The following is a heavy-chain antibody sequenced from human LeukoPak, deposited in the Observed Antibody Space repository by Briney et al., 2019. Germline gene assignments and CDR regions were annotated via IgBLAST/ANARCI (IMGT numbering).Heavy chain of an antibody. CDR3: ARDRSAIYYDSSGYYPKDYFDY. V-gene: IGHV4-38-2*02. D-gene: IGHD3-22*01. J-gene: IGHJ4*02. CDR1: GYSISSGYY. Sequence: SSETLSLTCAVSGYSISSGYYWGWIRQPPGKVLEWIGSIYHSGSTYYNPSLNSRVTISVDTSKNHFSLKLSSVTAADTAVYFCARDRSAIYYDSSGYYPKDYFDYWGQGTLVTVSS. CDR2: IYHSGST.